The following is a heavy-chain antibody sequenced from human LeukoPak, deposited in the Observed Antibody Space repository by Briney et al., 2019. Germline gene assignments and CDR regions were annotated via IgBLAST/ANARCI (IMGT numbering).Heavy chain of an antibody. CDR2: INSDGSST. CDR1: GFTFSSYW. Sequence: GGSLRHSCAASGFTFSSYWMHWVRQAPGKGLVWVSRINSDGSSTSYADSVKGRFTISRDNAKNTLYLQMNSLRAEDTAVYYCARVAFKRGGFDYWGQGTLVTVSS. D-gene: IGHD2-15*01. V-gene: IGHV3-74*01. J-gene: IGHJ4*02. CDR3: ARVAFKRGGFDY.